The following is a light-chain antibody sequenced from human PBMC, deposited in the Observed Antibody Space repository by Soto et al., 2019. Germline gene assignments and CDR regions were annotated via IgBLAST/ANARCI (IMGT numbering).Light chain of an antibody. CDR1: SSDAGNYNL. Sequence: QSVLTQPASVSGSPGQSITISCTGTSSDAGNYNLVSWYQQHPGKAPKLMIYEVSERPSGVSNRFSGSKSGNTASLTISGLQAEDEADYYCCSYAGSSTPYVFGTGTKLTVL. CDR3: CSYAGSSTPYV. CDR2: EVS. V-gene: IGLV2-23*02. J-gene: IGLJ1*01.